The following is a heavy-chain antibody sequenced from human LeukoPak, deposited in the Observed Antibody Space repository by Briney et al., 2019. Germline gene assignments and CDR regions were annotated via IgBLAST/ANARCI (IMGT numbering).Heavy chain of an antibody. D-gene: IGHD1-26*01. CDR1: GFAVSSNY. CDR3: ARGVGVTTFDY. J-gene: IGHJ4*02. Sequence: GGSLRLSCAASGFAVSSNYMSWVRQAPGKGLEWVSVIYSGGSTYYADSVKGRFTISRDNSKNTLYLQMNSLRAEDTAVYYCARGVGVTTFDYWGQGTLVTVSS. V-gene: IGHV3-53*01. CDR2: IYSGGST.